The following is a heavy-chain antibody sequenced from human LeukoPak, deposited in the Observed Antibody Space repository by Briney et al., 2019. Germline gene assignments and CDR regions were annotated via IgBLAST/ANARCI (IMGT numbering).Heavy chain of an antibody. Sequence: GGSLRLSCAASGFSLSNSYINWVRQAPGKGLVWVGLIKNKADRATTEYAAPVKDRFTVSRDDSKNTVYLQMSSLRTDDKAIYYCTREGHGTFHMWGQGTMVTVSS. CDR3: TREGHGTFHM. J-gene: IGHJ3*02. CDR1: GFSLSNSY. V-gene: IGHV3-15*01. CDR2: IKNKADRATT.